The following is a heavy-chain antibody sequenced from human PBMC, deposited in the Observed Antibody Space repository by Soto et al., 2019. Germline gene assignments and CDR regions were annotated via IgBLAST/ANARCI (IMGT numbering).Heavy chain of an antibody. CDR3: ARVTPGNNLYYFSGMDV. V-gene: IGHV3-30-3*01. CDR2: ISYEGSNT. J-gene: IGHJ6*02. D-gene: IGHD1-1*01. CDR1: GFTFGTYA. Sequence: PVGSLRLSCVASGFTFGTYAIHWVRQAPGKGLQWVALISYEGSNTYYADSVKGRFTVSRDNSKSTLYLQMNSLRPEDTGVYYCARVTPGNNLYYFSGMDVWGQGTSVTVSS.